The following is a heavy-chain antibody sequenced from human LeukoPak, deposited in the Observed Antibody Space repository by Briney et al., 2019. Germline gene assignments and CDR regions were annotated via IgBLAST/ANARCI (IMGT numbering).Heavy chain of an antibody. J-gene: IGHJ4*02. V-gene: IGHV3-23*01. Sequence: GGSLRLSCAASGFTFSNYAMNWVRQAPGKGLEWVSSIVGSGSSTYYAGSVKGRFTISRDNSKDTLSLQMNSLRAEDTAVYYCAKSGLSRFDYWGQGTLATVSS. CDR3: AKSGLSRFDY. CDR1: GFTFSNYA. D-gene: IGHD4/OR15-4a*01. CDR2: IVGSGSST.